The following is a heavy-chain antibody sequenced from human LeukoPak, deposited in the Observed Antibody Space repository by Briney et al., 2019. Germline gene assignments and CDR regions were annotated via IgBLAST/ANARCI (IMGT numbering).Heavy chain of an antibody. D-gene: IGHD3-16*02. J-gene: IGHJ3*02. CDR3: ARLFYDYVWGSYRPDAFDI. Sequence: SETLSLTCAVYGGSFSDFYWSWIRQPPGKGLEWIGEINHSGSTNYNPSLKSRVTISVDTSKNQFSLKLSSVTAADTAVYYCARLFYDYVWGSYRPDAFDIWGQGTMVTVSS. V-gene: IGHV4-34*01. CDR2: INHSGST. CDR1: GGSFSDFY.